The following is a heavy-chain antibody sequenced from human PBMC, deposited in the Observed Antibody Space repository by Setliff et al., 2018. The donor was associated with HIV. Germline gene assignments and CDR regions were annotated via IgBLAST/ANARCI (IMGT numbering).Heavy chain of an antibody. CDR1: GDSINSRPYY. Sequence: SETLSLTCSVSGDSINSRPYYYGWLRQPPGKGLEWIGNVFYSGSTYYNPSLKSRVSTSIDTSRNQFSLKLTSVTAADTAVYFCARFPTVVTAPGFWGRGTLVTVSS. D-gene: IGHD2-21*02. J-gene: IGHJ4*02. CDR2: VFYSGST. CDR3: ARFPTVVTAPGF. V-gene: IGHV4-39*01.